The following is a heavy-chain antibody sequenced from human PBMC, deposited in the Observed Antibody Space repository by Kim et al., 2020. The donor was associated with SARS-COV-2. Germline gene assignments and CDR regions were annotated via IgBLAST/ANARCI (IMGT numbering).Heavy chain of an antibody. CDR2: IKSKTDGETT. D-gene: IGHD6-13*01. CDR3: TTDSFDYSSRWYLDC. CDR1: GFTFSNAW. V-gene: IGHV3-15*01. J-gene: IGHJ4*02. Sequence: GGSLRLSCATSGFTFSNAWMTWVRQAPGKGLEWVGHIKSKTDGETTDYAAPVRGRFTIARDESQNTLYMQMNSLRTEDTAVYYCTTDSFDYSSRWYLDCWGQGTLVTDSS.